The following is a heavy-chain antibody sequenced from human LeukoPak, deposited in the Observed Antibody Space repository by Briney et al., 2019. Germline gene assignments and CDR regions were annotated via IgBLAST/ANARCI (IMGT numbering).Heavy chain of an antibody. J-gene: IGHJ4*02. CDR3: AKEKRSSGWYD. V-gene: IGHV3-23*01. CDR2: ISGSGGNT. CDR1: GFTFSSFA. D-gene: IGHD6-19*01. Sequence: AGSLTLSCAASGFTFSSFAMSWVRQAQGKGLEWGSTISGSGGNTYYADSVKGRFTSARDKSKNSLYLQMNSLRAEDTAVYYCAKEKRSSGWYDWGQGTLVSVSS.